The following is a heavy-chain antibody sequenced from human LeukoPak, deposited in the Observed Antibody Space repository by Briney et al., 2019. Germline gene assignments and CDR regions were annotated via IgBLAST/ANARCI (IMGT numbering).Heavy chain of an antibody. V-gene: IGHV4-4*07. CDR3: ARGITMVRGSQAWFDP. D-gene: IGHD3-10*01. CDR2: IYTSGST. CDR1: GGSISSYY. Sequence: SETLSLTCTVSGGSISSYYWSWIRQPAGKGLEWIGRIYTSGSTNYNPSLKSRVTMSVDTSKNQFFLKLSSVTAADTAVYYCARGITMVRGSQAWFDPWGQGTLVTVSS. J-gene: IGHJ5*02.